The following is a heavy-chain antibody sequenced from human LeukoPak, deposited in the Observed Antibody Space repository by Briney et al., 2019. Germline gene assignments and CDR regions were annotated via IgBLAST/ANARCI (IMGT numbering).Heavy chain of an antibody. Sequence: SETLSLTCTVSGGSVSSGSYYWSWSRQPPGKGLEWLGHIYYSGSTNYNTSLKSRVTISVDTSKNQFSLKLSSVTAADTAIYYCARWLQLDDAFDIWGQGTMVIVSS. J-gene: IGHJ3*02. CDR3: ARWLQLDDAFDI. CDR1: GGSVSSGSYY. CDR2: IYYSGST. V-gene: IGHV4-61*01. D-gene: IGHD5-24*01.